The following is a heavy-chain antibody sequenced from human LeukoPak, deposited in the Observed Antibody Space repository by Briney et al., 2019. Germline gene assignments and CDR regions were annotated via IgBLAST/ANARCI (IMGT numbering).Heavy chain of an antibody. CDR2: IYYSGST. D-gene: IGHD5-18*01. V-gene: IGHV4-59*01. J-gene: IGHJ6*03. CDR3: ARDRGYSYGQKYYYYYYMDV. Sequence: SETLSLTCTVSGGSISSYHWSWIRQPPGKGLEWIGYIYYSGSTNYNPSLKSRVTISVDTSKNQFSLKLSSVTAADTAVYYCARDRGYSYGQKYYYYYYMDVWGKGTTVTVSS. CDR1: GGSISSYH.